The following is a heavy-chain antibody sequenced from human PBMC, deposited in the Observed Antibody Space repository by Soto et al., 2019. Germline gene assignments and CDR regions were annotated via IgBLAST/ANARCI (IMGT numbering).Heavy chain of an antibody. Sequence: PGGSLRLSCAASGFTFSSYAMSWVRQAPGKGLEWVSAISGSGGSTYYADSVKGRFTISRGNSKNTLYLQMNSLRAEDTAVYYCAKRRVAVAFRDVGYFDYWGQGTLVTVSS. CDR3: AKRRVAVAFRDVGYFDY. J-gene: IGHJ4*02. CDR1: GFTFSSYA. D-gene: IGHD6-19*01. CDR2: ISGSGGST. V-gene: IGHV3-23*01.